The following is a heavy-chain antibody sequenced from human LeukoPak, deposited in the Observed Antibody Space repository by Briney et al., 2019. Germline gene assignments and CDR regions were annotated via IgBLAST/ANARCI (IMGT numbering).Heavy chain of an antibody. Sequence: GGSLRLSCAASGFTFSRSWMTWVRQAPGKGLEWVANIKHDGSEKYYVDSVKGRFTISRDNAKNSLYLQMNSLRAEDTAVYYCVGAPNYAHFDYWGQGTLITVSS. D-gene: IGHD2-2*01. CDR3: VGAPNYAHFDY. CDR2: IKHDGSEK. V-gene: IGHV3-7*01. J-gene: IGHJ4*02. CDR1: GFTFSRSW.